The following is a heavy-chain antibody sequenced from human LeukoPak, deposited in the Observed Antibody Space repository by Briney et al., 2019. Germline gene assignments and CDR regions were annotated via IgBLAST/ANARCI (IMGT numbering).Heavy chain of an antibody. CDR1: GFTFSSYS. V-gene: IGHV3-21*01. D-gene: IGHD2-2*01. Sequence: GGSLRLSCAASGFTFSSYSMNWVRQAPGKGLEWVSSISSSSSYIYYADSVKGRFTISRDNARNSLYLQMNSLRAEDTAVYYCAKAKRSVVGPVDYWGQGTLVTVSS. CDR2: ISSSSSYI. J-gene: IGHJ4*02. CDR3: AKAKRSVVGPVDY.